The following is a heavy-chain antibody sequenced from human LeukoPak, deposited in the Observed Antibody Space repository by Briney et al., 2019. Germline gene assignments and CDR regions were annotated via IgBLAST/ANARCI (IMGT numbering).Heavy chain of an antibody. V-gene: IGHV3-30*18. CDR3: AKDLGATNWFDP. Sequence: PGGSRRPSRAAPRFSSITYGMSWVRQVPDRGLEWGAVISYDGSNKYYADSVKGRFTISRDNSKNTLYLQMNSLRAEDKAVYYCAKDLGATNWFDPWGQGTLVTVSS. J-gene: IGHJ5*02. D-gene: IGHD1-1*01. CDR2: ISYDGSNK. CDR1: RFSSITYG.